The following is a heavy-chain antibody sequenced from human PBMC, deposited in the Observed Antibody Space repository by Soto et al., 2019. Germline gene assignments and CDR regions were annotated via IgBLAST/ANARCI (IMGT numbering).Heavy chain of an antibody. V-gene: IGHV4-59*08. Sequence: QVQLQESGPGLVKPSETMSLSCTVSGGSISSYYWSWFRQSPGKRMEWIGYVHHSWGSSYNPSLQSRVAISLDTSKSQFSLKVTSVTATGTAVYYCARQGFGPLHGLVEVWGQGTTVTVSS. CDR2: VHHSWGS. D-gene: IGHD3-10*01. CDR3: ARQGFGPLHGLVEV. J-gene: IGHJ6*02. CDR1: GGSISSYY.